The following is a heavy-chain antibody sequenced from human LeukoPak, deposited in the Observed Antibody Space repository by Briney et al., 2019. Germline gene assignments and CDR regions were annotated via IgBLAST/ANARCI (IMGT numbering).Heavy chain of an antibody. CDR1: GFTFSTYA. CDR3: AKLSSTWFDP. D-gene: IGHD6-13*01. J-gene: IGHJ5*02. V-gene: IGHV3-30*02. CDR2: IRYDGSN. Sequence: PGGSLRLSCAASGFTFSTYAMHWVRQAPGKGLEWVAFIRYDGSNYYADSVKGRFTISRDNSKNTLYLQMNSLRAEDTAVYYCAKLSSTWFDPWGQGTLVTVSS.